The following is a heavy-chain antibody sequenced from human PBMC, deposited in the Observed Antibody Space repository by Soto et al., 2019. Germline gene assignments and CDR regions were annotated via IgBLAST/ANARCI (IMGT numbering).Heavy chain of an antibody. CDR1: GYTFTSYY. D-gene: IGHD4-17*01. CDR3: ARDKLSTVVTPYYYYGMDV. J-gene: IGHJ6*02. Sequence: QVQLVQSGAEVKKPGASVKVSCKASGYTFTSYYMHWVRQAPGQGLEWMGIINPSGGSTSYAQKFQGRVNMTRDTSTSTVYMELSSLRSEDTAVYYCARDKLSTVVTPYYYYGMDVWGQGTTVTVSS. CDR2: INPSGGST. V-gene: IGHV1-46*03.